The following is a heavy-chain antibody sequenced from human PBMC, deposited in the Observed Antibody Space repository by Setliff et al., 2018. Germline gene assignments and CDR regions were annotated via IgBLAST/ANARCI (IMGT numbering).Heavy chain of an antibody. Sequence: SETLSLTCNVYGGSFDTYYWSWIRQPPGKGLEWFGEINQSESGDYNPSFKGRVTISVDTSKNHFSLNLTSVTAADTAVYFCARDNTILGATDYWGQGTLVTVSS. V-gene: IGHV4-34*01. D-gene: IGHD1-26*01. J-gene: IGHJ4*02. CDR3: ARDNTILGATDY. CDR1: GGSFDTYY. CDR2: INQSESG.